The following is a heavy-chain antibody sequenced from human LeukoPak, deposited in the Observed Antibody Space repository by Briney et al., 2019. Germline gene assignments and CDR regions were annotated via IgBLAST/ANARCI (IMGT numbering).Heavy chain of an antibody. V-gene: IGHV3-23*01. D-gene: IGHD6-13*01. CDR1: GFTFSSYA. J-gene: IGHJ4*02. CDR3: TKLVASGILY. CDR2: IGGTT. Sequence: GGSLRLSCAASGFTFSSYAMTWVRQAPGKGLEWVSAIGGTTYYADSVKGRLTISRDNSKSTLYLQMNSLRAEDTAVYYCTKLVASGILYWGQGTLVTVSS.